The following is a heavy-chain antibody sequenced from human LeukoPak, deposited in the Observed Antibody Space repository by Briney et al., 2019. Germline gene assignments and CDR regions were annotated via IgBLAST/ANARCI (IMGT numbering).Heavy chain of an antibody. CDR3: ARDLLYSWLNYFDY. V-gene: IGHV3-7*03. Sequence: GGSLRLSCAASGFTFSSYWMSWVRQAPGKGLEGVANIKQDGSEKYYVDSVKGRFTISRDNAKNSLYLQMNSLRAEDTAVYYCARDLLYSWLNYFDYWGQGTLVTVSS. CDR1: GFTFSSYW. D-gene: IGHD5-12*01. J-gene: IGHJ4*02. CDR2: IKQDGSEK.